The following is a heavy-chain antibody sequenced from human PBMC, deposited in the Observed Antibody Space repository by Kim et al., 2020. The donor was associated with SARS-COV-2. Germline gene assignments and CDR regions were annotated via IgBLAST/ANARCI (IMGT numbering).Heavy chain of an antibody. V-gene: IGHV1-69*04. D-gene: IGHD6-13*01. Sequence: AQEFQGRVTITAEKSTSTAYMELSSLGSEDTAVYYCARDRIAAAGTPLDYWGQGTLVTVSS. J-gene: IGHJ4*02. CDR3: ARDRIAAAGTPLDY.